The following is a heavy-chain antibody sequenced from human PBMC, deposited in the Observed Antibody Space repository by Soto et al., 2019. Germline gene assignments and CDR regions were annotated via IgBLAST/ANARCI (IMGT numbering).Heavy chain of an antibody. CDR1: GYSFTSYW. D-gene: IGHD3-3*01. Sequence: GESLKISCKGSGYSFTSYWIGWVRQMPGKGLEWMGIIYPGDSDTRYSPSFQGQVTISADKSISTAYLQWSSLKASDTAMYYCARSDFWSGYLGAFDIWGQGTMVTVSS. V-gene: IGHV5-51*01. J-gene: IGHJ3*02. CDR3: ARSDFWSGYLGAFDI. CDR2: IYPGDSDT.